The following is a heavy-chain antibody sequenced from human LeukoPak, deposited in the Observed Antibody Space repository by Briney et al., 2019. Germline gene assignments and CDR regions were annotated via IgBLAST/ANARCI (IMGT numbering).Heavy chain of an antibody. J-gene: IGHJ4*02. Sequence: GGSLRLSCAASGFTFSSYGMHWVRQAPGKGLEWVAFIRYDGSNKYYADSVKGRFTISRDNSKNTLYLQMNSLRAEDTAVYYCARDLITMVRGVTPSDYWGQGTLVTVSS. V-gene: IGHV3-30*02. CDR2: IRYDGSNK. CDR3: ARDLITMVRGVTPSDY. D-gene: IGHD3-10*01. CDR1: GFTFSSYG.